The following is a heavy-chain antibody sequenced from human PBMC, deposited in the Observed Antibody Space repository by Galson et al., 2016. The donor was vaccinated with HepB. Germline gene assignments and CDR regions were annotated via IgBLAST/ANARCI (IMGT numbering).Heavy chain of an antibody. J-gene: IGHJ6*04. CDR1: GYSFTGYY. Sequence: SVKVSCKASGYSFTGYYIHWVRQAPGQGLEWMGWINSNSGGTKFAQKFQGRVTMTRDRSISTAYIDLSRLRSDDTAVYYCARVYGENLFEFFGMDVWGRGTTVIVSS. CDR2: INSNSGGT. V-gene: IGHV1-2*02. D-gene: IGHD4-17*01. CDR3: ARVYGENLFEFFGMDV.